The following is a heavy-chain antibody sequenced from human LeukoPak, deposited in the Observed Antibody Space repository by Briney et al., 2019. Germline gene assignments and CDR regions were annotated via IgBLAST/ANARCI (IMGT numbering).Heavy chain of an antibody. D-gene: IGHD3-22*01. V-gene: IGHV1-8*01. CDR3: ARGSYYDSSGYHRAPFDY. J-gene: IGHJ4*02. Sequence: ASVKVSCKASGYTFTSYDINWVRQATGPGLEWMGWMNPNSGNTGYAQKFQGRVTMTRSTSIGTAYMELSSLRSEDTAVYYCARGSYYDSSGYHRAPFDYWGQGTLVTVSS. CDR1: GYTFTSYD. CDR2: MNPNSGNT.